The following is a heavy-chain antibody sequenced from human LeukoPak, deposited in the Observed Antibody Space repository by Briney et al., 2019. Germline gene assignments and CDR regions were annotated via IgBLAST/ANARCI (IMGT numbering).Heavy chain of an antibody. V-gene: IGHV4-39*01. CDR3: ARQTSGSYDGGFDY. Sequence: SETLSLTCTVSGGSISSSSYYWGWIRQPPGKGLEWIGSIYYSGSTYYNPSLKSRVTISVDTSKNQFSLKLSSVTAADTAVYYCARQTSGSYDGGFDYWGQGTLVTVSS. J-gene: IGHJ4*02. CDR1: GGSISSSSYY. CDR2: IYYSGST. D-gene: IGHD3-10*01.